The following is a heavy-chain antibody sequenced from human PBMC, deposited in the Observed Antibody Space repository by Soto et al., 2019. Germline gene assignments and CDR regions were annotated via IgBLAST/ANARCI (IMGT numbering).Heavy chain of an antibody. J-gene: IGHJ6*03. V-gene: IGHV4-34*01. D-gene: IGHD6-13*01. CDR1: GGSFSGYY. CDR3: AIVVGNSSSWRYYYYYYMDV. CDR2: INQSGST. Sequence: PSETLSLTCAVYGGSFSGYYWSWIRQPPGKGLEWIGEINQSGSTNYNPSLKSRVTISVDTSNNQFSLKLSSVTAADTAVYYCAIVVGNSSSWRYYYYYYMDVWGKGTTVTVSS.